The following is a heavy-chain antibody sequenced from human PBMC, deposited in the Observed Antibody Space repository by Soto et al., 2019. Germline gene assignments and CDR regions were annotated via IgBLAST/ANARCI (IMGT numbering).Heavy chain of an antibody. CDR3: AREEGRFYDFWSGYRPYFDY. D-gene: IGHD3-3*01. Sequence: QVQLVQSGAEVKKPGASVKVSCKASGYTFTSYGISWVRQAPGQGLEWMGWISAYNGNTNYTQKLQGRVTMTTDTSTSTAYMELRSLRSDDTAVYYCAREEGRFYDFWSGYRPYFDYWGQGTLVTVSS. V-gene: IGHV1-18*04. CDR2: ISAYNGNT. CDR1: GYTFTSYG. J-gene: IGHJ4*02.